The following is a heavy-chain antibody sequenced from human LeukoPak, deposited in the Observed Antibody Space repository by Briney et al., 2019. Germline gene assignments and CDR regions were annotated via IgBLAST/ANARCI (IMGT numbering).Heavy chain of an antibody. CDR3: ARDDLAPYSSSSKPCDY. J-gene: IGHJ4*02. V-gene: IGHV1-18*01. Sequence: ASVKVSCKASGYTFSSYGISWVRQAPGQGLEWMGWISAYNGNTNYAQKLQGRVTMTTDTSTTTAYMELRSLRSDDTAAYYCARDDLAPYSSSSKPCDYWGQGTLVTVSS. CDR1: GYTFSSYG. CDR2: ISAYNGNT. D-gene: IGHD6-6*01.